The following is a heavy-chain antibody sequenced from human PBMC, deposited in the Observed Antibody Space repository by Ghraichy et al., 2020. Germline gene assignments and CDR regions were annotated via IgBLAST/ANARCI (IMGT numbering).Heavy chain of an antibody. CDR2: IHYSGNT. CDR1: GGSISSYY. V-gene: IGHV4-59*01. D-gene: IGHD3-9*01. Sequence: SETLSLTCTVSGGSISSYYWSWIRQPPGKGLEWIGFIHYSGNTNYNPSLKSRVTISVDTSKNQFSLKLSSVTAADTAVYYCARFNDYDILTGYFVDGMDVWGQGTTVIVSS. J-gene: IGHJ6*02. CDR3: ARFNDYDILTGYFVDGMDV.